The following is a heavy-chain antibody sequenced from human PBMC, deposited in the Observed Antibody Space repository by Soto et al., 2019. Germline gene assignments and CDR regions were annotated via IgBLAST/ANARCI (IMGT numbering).Heavy chain of an antibody. CDR2: IIPIFGTA. D-gene: IGHD2-2*01. CDR3: ASPPRYCSSTSCSYYFDY. V-gene: IGHV1-69*01. CDR1: GGTFSSYA. Sequence: QVQLVQSGDEVKKPGSSVKVSCKASGGTFSSYAISWVRQAPGQGLEWMGGIIPIFGTANYAQKFQGRVTITADESTSTAYMELSSLRSEDTAVYYCASPPRYCSSTSCSYYFDYWGQGTLVTVSS. J-gene: IGHJ4*02.